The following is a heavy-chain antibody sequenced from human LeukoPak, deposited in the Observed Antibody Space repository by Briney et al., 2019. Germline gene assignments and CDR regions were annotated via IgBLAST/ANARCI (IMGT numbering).Heavy chain of an antibody. Sequence: GGFLRLSCAASGFTFSSYAMNWVRQSPGKGLEWVSTIRGSGSNTYYADSVKGRFTISRDNSKNTLYLQLNSLRAEDTAVYYCAKDGAAVTTGSYFDYWGQGTLVTVSS. CDR3: AKDGAAVTTGSYFDY. CDR2: IRGSGSNT. V-gene: IGHV3-23*01. D-gene: IGHD4-11*01. J-gene: IGHJ4*02. CDR1: GFTFSSYA.